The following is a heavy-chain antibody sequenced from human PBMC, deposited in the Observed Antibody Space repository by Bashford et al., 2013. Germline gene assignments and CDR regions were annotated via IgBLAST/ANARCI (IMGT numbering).Heavy chain of an antibody. V-gene: IGHV1-2*04. CDR2: INPNSGAT. J-gene: IGHJ3*01. D-gene: IGHD2-2*01. CDR3: ARDLTYCSSDSCYHDGFDV. CDR1: GYTFTDYY. Sequence: ASVKVSCKASGYTFTDYYINWVRQAPGQGLEWMGWINPNSGATNYAQKFQGWVTMTRDTSISTSYMELNRLKSDDTAVYFCARDLTYCSSDSCYHDGFDVWGQGTKVTVSS.